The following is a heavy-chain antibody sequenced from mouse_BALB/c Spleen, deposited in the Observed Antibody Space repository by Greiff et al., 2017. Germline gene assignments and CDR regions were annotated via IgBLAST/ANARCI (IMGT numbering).Heavy chain of an antibody. V-gene: IGHV5-9-3*01. CDR3: ARHVDWEGRNAMDY. CDR2: ISSGGSYT. CDR1: GFTFSSYA. Sequence: EVKLVESGGGLVKPGGSLKLSCAASGFTFSSYAMSWVRQTPEKRLEWVATISSGGSYTYYPDSVKGRFTISRDNAKNTLYLQMSSLRSEDTAMYYCARHVDWEGRNAMDYWGQGTSVTVSS. J-gene: IGHJ4*01. D-gene: IGHD4-1*01.